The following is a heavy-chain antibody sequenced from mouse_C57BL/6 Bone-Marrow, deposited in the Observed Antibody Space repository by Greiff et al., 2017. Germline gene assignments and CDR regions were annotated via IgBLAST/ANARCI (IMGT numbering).Heavy chain of an antibody. D-gene: IGHD3-2*02. CDR1: GYTFTSYW. Sequence: VQLQQSGAELVMPGASVKLSCKASGYTFTSYWMHWVKQRPGQGLEWIGEIDPSDSYTNYNQKFKGKSTLTVDKSSSTAYMQLSSLTSEDSAVYYCARRLGGMDYWGQGTSVTVSS. CDR3: ARRLGGMDY. J-gene: IGHJ4*01. V-gene: IGHV1-69*01. CDR2: IDPSDSYT.